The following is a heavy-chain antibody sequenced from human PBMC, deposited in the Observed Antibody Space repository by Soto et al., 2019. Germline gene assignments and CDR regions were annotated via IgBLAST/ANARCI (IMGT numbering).Heavy chain of an antibody. CDR3: AKAAAREFDY. D-gene: IGHD6-6*01. CDR1: GFTFSTYG. CDR2: ISYDGTYE. J-gene: IGHJ4*02. V-gene: IGHV3-30*18. Sequence: GGSLRLSCAASGFTFSTYGMHWVRQAPGKGLEWVAVISYDGTYEYHADSVKGRFTISRDNSKNTLYLQMNSLRPEDTAVYYCAKAAAREFDYWGQGTLVTVSS.